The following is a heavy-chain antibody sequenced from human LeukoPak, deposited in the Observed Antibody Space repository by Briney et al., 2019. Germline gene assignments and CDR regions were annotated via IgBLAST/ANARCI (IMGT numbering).Heavy chain of an antibody. Sequence: QPGGSLRLSCAASGFTFRSFAMSWVRQAPGKGLEWVSAISDSGISTYFADSVKGRFTIFRDNSKNTLYLQMNSLRAEDTAVYYCARNQWTEDWGQGTMVTVSS. CDR2: ISDSGIST. D-gene: IGHD3/OR15-3a*01. CDR3: ARNQWTED. CDR1: GFTFRSFA. V-gene: IGHV3-23*01. J-gene: IGHJ3*01.